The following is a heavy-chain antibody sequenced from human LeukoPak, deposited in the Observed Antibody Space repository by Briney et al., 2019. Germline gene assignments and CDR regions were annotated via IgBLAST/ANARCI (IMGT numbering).Heavy chain of an antibody. CDR2: IYYSGST. V-gene: IGHV4-39*07. CDR3: ARSQFYGSGSYQGRWFDP. Sequence: SETLSLTCTVSGGSISSSSYYWGWIRQPPGKGLEWIGSIYYSGSTYYNPSLKSRVTISVDTSKNQFSLKLSSVTAADTAVYYCARSQFYGSGSYQGRWFDPWGQGTLVTVSS. J-gene: IGHJ5*02. D-gene: IGHD3-10*01. CDR1: GGSISSSSYY.